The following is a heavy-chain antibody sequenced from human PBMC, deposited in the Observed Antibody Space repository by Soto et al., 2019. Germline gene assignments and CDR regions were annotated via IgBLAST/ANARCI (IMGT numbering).Heavy chain of an antibody. J-gene: IGHJ3*02. CDR3: ARRGAADAFDI. V-gene: IGHV3-48*01. CDR1: GFTFSSYS. CDR2: ISSSSSTI. Sequence: GGSLRLSFAASGFTFSSYSMNWVRQAPGKGLEWVSYISSSSSTIYYADSVKGRFTISRDNAKNSLYLQMNSLRAEDTAVYYCARRGAADAFDIWGQGTMVTVSS.